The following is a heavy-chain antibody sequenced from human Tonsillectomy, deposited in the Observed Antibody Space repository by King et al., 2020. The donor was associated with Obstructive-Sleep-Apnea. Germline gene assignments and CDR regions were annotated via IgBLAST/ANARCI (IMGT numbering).Heavy chain of an antibody. J-gene: IGHJ3*02. V-gene: IGHV2-70*11. CDR1: GFSLSTSGMC. Sequence: TLKESGPALVKPTQTLTLTCTFSGFSLSTSGMCVSWIRQPPGKALEWLARIDWDDDKYYSTSLKTRLTISKDTSKNQVVLTMTNMDPVETATYYCARITSSGYYFSTGVFAHGTAFDIWGQGTMVTVSS. D-gene: IGHD3-22*01. CDR2: IDWDDDK. CDR3: ARITSSGYYFSTGVFAHGTAFDI.